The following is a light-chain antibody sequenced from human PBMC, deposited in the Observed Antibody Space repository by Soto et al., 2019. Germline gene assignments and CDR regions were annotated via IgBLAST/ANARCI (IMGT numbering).Light chain of an antibody. CDR3: QQYNNWPLT. CDR1: QSVTSN. V-gene: IGKV3-15*01. J-gene: IGKJ5*01. CDR2: GAS. Sequence: ERVMTQSPVTLSMSPGERATLSCRASQSVTSNLAWYQQKPGQAPRLLIYGASTRATGIPARFSGSGSGTEFTLTINSLQSEDFAVYYCQQYNNWPLTFGQGTRLEIK.